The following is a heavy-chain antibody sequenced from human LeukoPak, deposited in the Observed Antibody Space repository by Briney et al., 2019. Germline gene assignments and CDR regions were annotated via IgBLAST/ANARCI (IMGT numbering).Heavy chain of an antibody. CDR2: ISGSGGST. CDR1: GFTFSSYA. J-gene: IGHJ4*02. Sequence: GGSLRLSCAASGFTFSSYAMSWVRQAPGKGREWVSFISGSGGSTYYADCVKGRFTISRDNSKNTLYLQMNSLRAEDTAVYYCAKDPTYYYDSSGRSTPFDYWAREPWSPSPQ. CDR3: AKDPTYYYDSSGRSTPFDY. V-gene: IGHV3-23*01. D-gene: IGHD3-22*01.